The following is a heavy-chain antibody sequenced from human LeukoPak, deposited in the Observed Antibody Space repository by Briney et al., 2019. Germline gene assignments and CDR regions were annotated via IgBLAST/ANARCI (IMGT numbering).Heavy chain of an antibody. V-gene: IGHV3-7*01. Sequence: GGSLRLSCAASGFTFDDYGMSWVRQAPGKGLEWVAHINKDGSEIYYVDSVKGRFTISRDNAKSSLSLQMNSLRVEDTAVYYCARDKVTYWGQGILVTVSS. CDR1: GFTFDDYG. CDR2: INKDGSEI. CDR3: ARDKVTY. J-gene: IGHJ4*02.